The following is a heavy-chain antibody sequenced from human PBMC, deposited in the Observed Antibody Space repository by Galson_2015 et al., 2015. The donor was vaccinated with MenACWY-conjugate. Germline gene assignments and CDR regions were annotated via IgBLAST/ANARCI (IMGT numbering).Heavy chain of an antibody. CDR1: GGSISSSSYY. V-gene: IGHV4-39*07. Sequence: LSLTCTVSGGSISSSSYYWGWIRQPPGKGLEWIGSIYYSGSTYYNPSLKSRVTISVDTSKNQFSLKLSSVTAADTAVYYCARDTWTYSSSWYIDYWGQGTLVTVSS. D-gene: IGHD6-13*01. CDR2: IYYSGST. CDR3: ARDTWTYSSSWYIDY. J-gene: IGHJ4*02.